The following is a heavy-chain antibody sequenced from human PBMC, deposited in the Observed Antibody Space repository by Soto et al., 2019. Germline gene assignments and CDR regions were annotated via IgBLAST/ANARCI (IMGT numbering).Heavy chain of an antibody. V-gene: IGHV4-59*01. Sequence: SETLSLTCTVSGGSISSYYWSWIRQPPGKGLEWIGYIYYSGSTNYNPSLKSRVTISVDTSKNQFSLKLSSVTAADTAVYYCARESSSGDFDYWGQGTLVTVSS. D-gene: IGHD3-22*01. CDR1: GGSISSYY. J-gene: IGHJ4*02. CDR3: ARESSSGDFDY. CDR2: IYYSGST.